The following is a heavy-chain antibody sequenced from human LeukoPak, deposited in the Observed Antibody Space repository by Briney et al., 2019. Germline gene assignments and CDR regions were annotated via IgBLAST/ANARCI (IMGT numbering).Heavy chain of an antibody. CDR1: GFTFSSYA. Sequence: GGSLRLSCAASGFTFSSYAMSWVRRAPGKGLEWVSAISGSGGSTYYADSVKGRFTISRDNSKNTLYLQMNSLRAEDTAVYYCAKDVSRIQPPRYFDYWGQGTLVTVSS. CDR2: ISGSGGST. V-gene: IGHV3-23*01. D-gene: IGHD5-18*01. CDR3: AKDVSRIQPPRYFDY. J-gene: IGHJ4*02.